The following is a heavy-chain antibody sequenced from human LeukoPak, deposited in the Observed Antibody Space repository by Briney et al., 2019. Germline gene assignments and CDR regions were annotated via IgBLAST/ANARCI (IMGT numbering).Heavy chain of an antibody. CDR2: ISSRGDTI. V-gene: IGHV3-11*01. D-gene: IGHD3/OR15-3a*01. J-gene: IGHJ5*02. Sequence: GGSLRLPCTASGFSFSDNFMGWLRQSPGKGLEWVSYISSRGDTIHYSDVVKGRFSISRDNSKRSLYLQMNRLKIDDTAVYCARGGPGWTFNHWGQGTLVSVSS. CDR3: RGGPGWTFNH. CDR1: GFSFSDNF.